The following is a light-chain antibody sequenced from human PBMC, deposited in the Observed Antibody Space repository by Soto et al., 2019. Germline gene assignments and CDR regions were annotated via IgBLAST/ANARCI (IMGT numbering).Light chain of an antibody. CDR1: LSNIGSHV. Sequence: QSVLTQPPSASGTPGQRVTISCSGSLSNIGSHVVNWYQQVPGTAPKLLIYSDVQRPSGVPDRFSGSRSGTSASLAISGLQSEDEADYYCATRDDSPNGYVVFGGGTKLTVL. V-gene: IGLV1-44*01. CDR2: SDV. CDR3: ATRDDSPNGYVV. J-gene: IGLJ2*01.